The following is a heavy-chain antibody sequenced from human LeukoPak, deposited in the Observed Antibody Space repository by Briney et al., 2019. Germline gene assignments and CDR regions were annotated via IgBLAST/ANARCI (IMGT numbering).Heavy chain of an antibody. D-gene: IGHD5-18*01. V-gene: IGHV1-46*01. CDR3: ARSLTATNPYFDY. CDR1: GYTFTSYY. CDR2: INPSGGST. Sequence: ASVKVSCKASGYTFTSYYMHWVRQAPGQGLEWMGIINPSGGSTSYAQKFQGRVTMTRDMSTSTVYMELSRLRSDDTAVYYCARSLTATNPYFDYWGQGTLVTVSS. J-gene: IGHJ4*02.